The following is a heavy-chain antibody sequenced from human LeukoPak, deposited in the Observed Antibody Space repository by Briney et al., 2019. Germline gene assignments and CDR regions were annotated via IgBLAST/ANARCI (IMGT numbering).Heavy chain of an antibody. V-gene: IGHV4-30-4*08. J-gene: IGHJ6*02. CDR1: GGSISSGDYY. CDR3: ARGQPAGGVSTYAMAV. D-gene: IGHD3-16*01. CDR2: IYYSGST. Sequence: SQTLSLTCTVSGGSISSGDYYWGRVPHPPGRGPEWILYIYYSGSTYYNPCLKSRVSISVYTSKNHCSLKLSSVSPADTAVYYCARGQPAGGVSTYAMAVGGQGTTVTVSS.